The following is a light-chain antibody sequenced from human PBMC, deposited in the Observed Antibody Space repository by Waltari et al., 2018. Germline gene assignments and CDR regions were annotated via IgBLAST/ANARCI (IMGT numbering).Light chain of an antibody. CDR2: EDT. Sequence: SYELTQTPSVSVSPGQTARITCSGHELPRKYAYWFQQKSGKAPRLVIYEDTKRPSGIPGRFSGSSSGTVATLTITGAQVDDEADCYCYSSDSTGLRVFGGGTTVVVL. V-gene: IGLV3-10*01. CDR3: YSSDSTGLRV. J-gene: IGLJ1*01. CDR1: ELPRKY.